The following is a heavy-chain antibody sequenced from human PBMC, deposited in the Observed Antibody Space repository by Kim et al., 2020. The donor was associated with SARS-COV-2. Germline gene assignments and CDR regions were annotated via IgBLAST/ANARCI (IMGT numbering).Heavy chain of an antibody. V-gene: IGHV1-3*01. Sequence: SQKFQGRVTITRDTAASTAYMELSSLRSEDTAVYYCARAGLSPWLMAFDIWGQGTMVTVSS. J-gene: IGHJ3*02. D-gene: IGHD6-19*01. CDR3: ARAGLSPWLMAFDI.